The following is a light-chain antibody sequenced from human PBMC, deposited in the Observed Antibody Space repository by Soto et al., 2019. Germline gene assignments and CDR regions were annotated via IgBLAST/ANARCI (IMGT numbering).Light chain of an antibody. CDR3: MKGSHWPKT. V-gene: IGKV2-30*01. CDR1: QILVYSDGNTY. J-gene: IGKJ1*01. CDR2: QVS. Sequence: DVVMTQSPLSLPVTLGQPSSISCIAIQILVYSDGNTYLSWFQQGPGQSPRRLIYQVSNRDSGVPDRFSGSGSGTDFTLKISRVEAEDVGIYYCMKGSHWPKTFGQGTKVDIK.